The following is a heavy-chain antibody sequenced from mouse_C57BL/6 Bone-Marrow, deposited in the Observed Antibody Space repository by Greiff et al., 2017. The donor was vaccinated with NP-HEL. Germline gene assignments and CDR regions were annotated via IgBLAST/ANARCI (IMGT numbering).Heavy chain of an antibody. CDR1: GFNIKDDY. V-gene: IGHV14-4*01. Sequence: VHVKQSGAELVRPGASVKLSCTASGFNIKDDYMHWVKQRPEQGLEWIGWIDPENGDTEYASKFQGKATITADTSSNTAYLQLSSLTSEDTAVYYCTPTGYYGSSSHAMDYWGQGTSVTVSS. CDR2: IDPENGDT. J-gene: IGHJ4*01. D-gene: IGHD1-1*01. CDR3: TPTGYYGSSSHAMDY.